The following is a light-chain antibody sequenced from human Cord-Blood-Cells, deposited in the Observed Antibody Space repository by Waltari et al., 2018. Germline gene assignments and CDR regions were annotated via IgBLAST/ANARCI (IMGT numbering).Light chain of an antibody. J-gene: IGLJ2*01. CDR3: SSYTSSSTLL. CDR1: SSYVGSYNY. Sequence: QSALTQPASVSGSPGQSITISCTGTSSYVGSYNYVHWYQQHPGKAPKLMIYDVSKRPSGGANRFSGSKSGNTASLTISGLQAEDEADYYCSSYTSSSTLLFGGGTKLTVL. V-gene: IGLV2-14*01. CDR2: DVS.